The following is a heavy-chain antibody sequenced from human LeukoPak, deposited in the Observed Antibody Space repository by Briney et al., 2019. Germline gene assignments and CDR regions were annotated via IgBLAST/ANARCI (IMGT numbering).Heavy chain of an antibody. D-gene: IGHD6-19*01. CDR2: IYWDDDK. J-gene: IGHJ4*02. CDR1: GFSLSTSGVG. Sequence: ESGPTLVNPTQTLTLTCTFSGFSLSTSGVGVGWIRQPPGKALEWLALIYWDDDKRYSPSLKSRLTITKDTSKNQVVLTMTNMDPVDTATYYCAHSAYSSGWWSPWWFRGHAYFDYWGQGTLVTVSS. V-gene: IGHV2-5*02. CDR3: AHSAYSSGWWSPWWFRGHAYFDY.